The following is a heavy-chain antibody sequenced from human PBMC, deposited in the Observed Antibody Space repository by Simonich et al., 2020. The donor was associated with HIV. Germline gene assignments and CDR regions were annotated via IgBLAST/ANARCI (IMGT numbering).Heavy chain of an antibody. CDR2: NNHSGST. D-gene: IGHD1-26*01. Sequence: QVQLQQWGAGLLKPSETLSLTCAVYGGSFSGYYWSWIRQPPGKGREWIGENNHSGSTNYNPSLKSRVTISGDTSKNQFSLKLSSVTAADTAVYYCARLTASGLGEYFQHWGQGTLVTVSS. V-gene: IGHV4-34*01. J-gene: IGHJ1*01. CDR3: ARLTASGLGEYFQH. CDR1: GGSFSGYY.